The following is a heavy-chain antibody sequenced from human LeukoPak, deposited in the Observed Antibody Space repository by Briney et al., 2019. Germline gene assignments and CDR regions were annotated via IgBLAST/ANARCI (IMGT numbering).Heavy chain of an antibody. V-gene: IGHV4-61*02. CDR3: ARGAIQGSFGGFDY. D-gene: IGHD5-18*01. Sequence: SETLSLTCTVSGGSISSGSYYWSWLRQPAGKGLEWIGRIYTSGSTNYSPSLKSRVTISVDTSKNQFSLKLSSVTAADTAVYYCARGAIQGSFGGFDYWGQGTLVTVSS. CDR2: IYTSGST. CDR1: GGSISSGSYY. J-gene: IGHJ4*02.